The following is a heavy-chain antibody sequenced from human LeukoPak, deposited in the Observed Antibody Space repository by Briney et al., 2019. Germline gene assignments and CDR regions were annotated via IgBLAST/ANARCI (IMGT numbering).Heavy chain of an antibody. CDR3: AKDRGRAYYGSSGYYTRFDY. Sequence: TGGSLRLSCAASGFTFSSYALTWVRQAPGKGLEWVSVISGSGGSTYYADSVKGRFTISRDNSKNTLYLQMNSPRAEDTAVYYCAKDRGRAYYGSSGYYTRFDYWGQGTLVTVSS. V-gene: IGHV3-23*01. CDR1: GFTFSSYA. J-gene: IGHJ4*02. D-gene: IGHD3-22*01. CDR2: ISGSGGST.